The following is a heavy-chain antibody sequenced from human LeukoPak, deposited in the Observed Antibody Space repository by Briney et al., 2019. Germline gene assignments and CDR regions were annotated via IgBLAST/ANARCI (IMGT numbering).Heavy chain of an antibody. V-gene: IGHV1-8*01. J-gene: IGHJ4*02. CDR2: MSPNSGDT. Sequence: ASVKVSCKASGYTFTSYDFNWVRQATGQRPEWMGWMSPNSGDTGYAQEFQDRVTMTRNTSISTAYMELSSLRSDDTAVYYCARGPPNWGYDYWGPGTLVIVSS. CDR3: ARGPPNWGYDY. CDR1: GYTFTSYD. D-gene: IGHD7-27*01.